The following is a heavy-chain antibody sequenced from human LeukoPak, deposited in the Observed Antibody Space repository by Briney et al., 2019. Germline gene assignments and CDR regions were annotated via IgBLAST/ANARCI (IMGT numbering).Heavy chain of an antibody. Sequence: GGSLRLSCAASGFTFSDYYMSWIRQAPGKGLEWVSYISSSSSTIYYADSVKGRFTISRDNAKNSLYLQMNSLRAEDTAVYYCARVGVQYSSSSRWFDPWGQGTLVTVSS. D-gene: IGHD6-6*01. CDR3: ARVGVQYSSSSRWFDP. V-gene: IGHV3-11*04. CDR2: ISSSSSTI. CDR1: GFTFSDYY. J-gene: IGHJ5*02.